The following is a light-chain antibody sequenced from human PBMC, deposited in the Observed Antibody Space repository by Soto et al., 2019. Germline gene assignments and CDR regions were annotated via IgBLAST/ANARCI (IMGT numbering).Light chain of an antibody. CDR3: NSYSTSSTYV. V-gene: IGLV2-14*01. J-gene: IGLJ1*01. Sequence: QSVLTQPASVSGSPGQSITISCIGTSSDIGGYDFVSWYQQHPGKAPKLLIYDVTNRPSGVSYRFSGSKSDNTASPTISGLQAEDEADYYCNSYSTSSTYVFGTGTKVTVL. CDR2: DVT. CDR1: SSDIGGYDF.